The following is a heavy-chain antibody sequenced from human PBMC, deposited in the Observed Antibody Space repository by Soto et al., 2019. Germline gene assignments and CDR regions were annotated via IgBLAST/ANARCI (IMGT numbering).Heavy chain of an antibody. J-gene: IGHJ6*02. CDR2: INAGNGNT. CDR3: ARVYCSTPTCYGYYAMDV. Sequence: QVQLVQSGPEVKRPGASVKVSCKASGYTFTNYAMHWVRQAPEQRLEWMGWINAGNGNTKYSQSFQGRVTIYRDTSASTAFMELSSLRSEDTAVYYCARVYCSTPTCYGYYAMDVWGQGTTVTVSS. D-gene: IGHD2-2*01. CDR1: GYTFTNYA. V-gene: IGHV1-3*01.